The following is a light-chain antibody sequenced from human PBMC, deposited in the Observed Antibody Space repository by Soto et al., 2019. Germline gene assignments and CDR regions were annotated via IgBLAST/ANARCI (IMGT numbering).Light chain of an antibody. V-gene: IGLV2-14*01. J-gene: IGLJ1*01. CDR3: GSYTGTIYG. CDR1: SGDVGVYKF. Sequence: QSALTQPASVSGSPGQSITISCTGTSGDVGVYKFVSWYQQHPGKAPKLIIYEVSNRPSGVSSRFSGSMSGNTASLTISGLQAEDEADYYCGSYTGTIYGVGTGTKV. CDR2: EVS.